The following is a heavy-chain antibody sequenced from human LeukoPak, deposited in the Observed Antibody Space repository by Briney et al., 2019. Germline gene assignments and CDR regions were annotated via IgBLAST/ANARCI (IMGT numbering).Heavy chain of an antibody. Sequence: GGSLRLSCAASGFTFTNYSINWVRQAPGKGLEWVSSISSGSTYIFYADSVKGRFTISRDNAKNSLSLQMNSLRAEDTAVYYCARDMYYDLWSGYYPPYYFYGMDVWGQGTTVTVSS. CDR2: ISSGSTYI. CDR1: GFTFTNYS. J-gene: IGHJ6*02. CDR3: ARDMYYDLWSGYYPPYYFYGMDV. D-gene: IGHD3-3*01. V-gene: IGHV3-21*01.